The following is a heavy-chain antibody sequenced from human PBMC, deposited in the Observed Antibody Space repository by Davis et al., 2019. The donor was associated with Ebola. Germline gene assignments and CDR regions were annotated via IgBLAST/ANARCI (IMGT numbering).Heavy chain of an antibody. D-gene: IGHD4-17*01. CDR1: GYTFTSYG. J-gene: IGHJ4*02. CDR2: ISAYNGNT. Sequence: ASVKVSCKASGYTFTSYGISWVRQAPGQGLEWMGWISAYNGNTNYAQKFQGRVTMTRNTSISTAYMELSSLRSEDTAVYYCARVVDGDLDYWGQGTLVTVSS. CDR3: ARVVDGDLDY. V-gene: IGHV1-18*01.